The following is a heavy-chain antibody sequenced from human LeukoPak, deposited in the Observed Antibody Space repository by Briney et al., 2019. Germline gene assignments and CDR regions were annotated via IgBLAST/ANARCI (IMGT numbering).Heavy chain of an antibody. Sequence: APGKLCCKAAGSTFTRLAISWVRRAPGQGLEGMGWISGLNAVIKDAHTFTGRVTMTTDTPTSIVYMELRSLRSDDTGVDYCARDLLVICRSTHCQKDENWFDPWGQGTLVIVSS. CDR3: ARDLLVICRSTHCQKDENWFDP. CDR1: GSTFTRLA. V-gene: IGHV1-18*01. J-gene: IGHJ5*02. CDR2: ISGLNAVI. D-gene: IGHD2-2*01.